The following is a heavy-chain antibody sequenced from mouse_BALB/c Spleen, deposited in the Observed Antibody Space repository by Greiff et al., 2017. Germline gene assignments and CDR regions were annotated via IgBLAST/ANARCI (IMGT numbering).Heavy chain of an antibody. J-gene: IGHJ4*01. CDR2: IYPGSGST. CDR1: GYNFTSYW. CDR3: ARVDYSMDY. D-gene: IGHD2-4*01. Sequence: QVQLQQPGAELVKPGTSVKLSCKASGYNFTSYWINWVKLRPRQGLEWIGDIYPGSGSTNYNEKFKSKATLTVDTSSSTAYMQLSSLASEDSALYYCARVDYSMDYWGQGTSVTVSS. V-gene: IGHV1-55*01.